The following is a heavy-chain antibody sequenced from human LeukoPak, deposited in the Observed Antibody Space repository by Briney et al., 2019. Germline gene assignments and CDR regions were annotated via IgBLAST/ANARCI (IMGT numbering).Heavy chain of an antibody. V-gene: IGHV2-26*01. CDR2: IFSNDEK. CDR3: ARIQGYSYDNIDY. Sequence: SGPTLVKPTETLTLTCTVSGITLSNARMGLGWIRQPPGKALEWLAHIFSNDEKSYSTSLKSRLTISKDTSKSQVVLTLTNMDPVDTATYYCARIQGYSYDNIDYWGQGTLVTASS. D-gene: IGHD5-18*01. CDR1: GITLSNARMG. J-gene: IGHJ4*02.